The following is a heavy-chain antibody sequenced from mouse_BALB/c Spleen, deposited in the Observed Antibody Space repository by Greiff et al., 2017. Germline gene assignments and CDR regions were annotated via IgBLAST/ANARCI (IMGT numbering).Heavy chain of an antibody. CDR2: ILPGSGST. CDR3: ARIYYDYDAWFAY. V-gene: IGHV1-9*01. J-gene: IGHJ3*01. CDR1: GYTFSSYW. Sequence: VQLQQSGAELMKPGASVKISCKATGYTFSSYWIEWVKQRPGHGLEWIGEILPGSGSTNYNEKFKGKATFTADTSSNTAYMQLSSLTSEDSAVYYCARIYYDYDAWFAYWGQGTLVTVSA. D-gene: IGHD2-4*01.